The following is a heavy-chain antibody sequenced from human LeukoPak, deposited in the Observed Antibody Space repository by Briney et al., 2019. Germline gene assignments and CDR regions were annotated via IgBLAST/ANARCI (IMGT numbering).Heavy chain of an antibody. Sequence: ASVKVSCKASGYTFTSYDINCVRQAPGQGLEWMGWISAYNVNTNYAQKLQGRVTMTTDTSTSRAYIELRSMRSDDTAVYYCARVGRAIAVAGIGDYWGQGTLVTVSS. D-gene: IGHD6-19*01. V-gene: IGHV1-18*01. CDR1: GYTFTSYD. CDR2: ISAYNVNT. J-gene: IGHJ4*02. CDR3: ARVGRAIAVAGIGDY.